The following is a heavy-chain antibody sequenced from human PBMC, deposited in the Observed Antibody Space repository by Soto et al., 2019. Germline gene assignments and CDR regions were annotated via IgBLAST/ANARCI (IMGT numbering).Heavy chain of an antibody. V-gene: IGHV3-48*01. CDR2: ISSSSSTI. CDR3: ASTWQQLVKRLGHFDY. Sequence: PGGSLRLSCAASGFTFSSYSMNWVRQAPGKGLEWVSYISSSSSTIYYADSVKGRFTISRDNAKNSLYLQMNSLRAEDTAVYYCASTWQQLVKRLGHFDYWGQGTLVTVSS. CDR1: GFTFSSYS. J-gene: IGHJ4*02. D-gene: IGHD6-13*01.